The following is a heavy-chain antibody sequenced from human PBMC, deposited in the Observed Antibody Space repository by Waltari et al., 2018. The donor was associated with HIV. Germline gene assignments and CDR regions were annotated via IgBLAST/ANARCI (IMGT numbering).Heavy chain of an antibody. CDR3: ARVPDRSGYQRYAMDV. D-gene: IGHD3-22*01. CDR1: GGTVSSSD. Sequence: QVQLVQSGAGVKKPGSSVKVSCKASGGTVSSSDISLVRQAPGQGLEWMGAIIPLFGEANYAQKFQGRLTITADESTSTAYMELSSLRSEDTAVYYCARVPDRSGYQRYAMDVWGQGTTVTVS. J-gene: IGHJ6*02. CDR2: IIPLFGEA. V-gene: IGHV1-69*01.